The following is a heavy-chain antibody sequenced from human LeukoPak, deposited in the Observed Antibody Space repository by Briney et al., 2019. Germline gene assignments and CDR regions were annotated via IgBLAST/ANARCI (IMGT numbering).Heavy chain of an antibody. CDR1: GFTFSSYW. J-gene: IGHJ4*02. V-gene: IGHV3-7*01. CDR2: IKPDGSEK. Sequence: PGGSLRLSCAASGFTFSSYWVSWVRQSPGKGLEWVANIKPDGSEKYFMDSVKGRFTISRDNAKNALYLEMNRLRAEDTAEYFCARERMYSGSGSTYPYYDYWGQGTLVTVSS. CDR3: ARERMYSGSGSTYPYYDY. D-gene: IGHD3-10*01.